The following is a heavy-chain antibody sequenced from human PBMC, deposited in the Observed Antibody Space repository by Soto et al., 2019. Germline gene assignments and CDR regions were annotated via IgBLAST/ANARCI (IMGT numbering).Heavy chain of an antibody. J-gene: IGHJ6*02. CDR2: ISYDGSNK. CDR1: GFTFSSYA. D-gene: IGHD1-1*01. V-gene: IGHV3-30-3*01. CDR3: AREVLLEMNYYYYYVMDV. Sequence: GGSLRLSCAASGFTFSSYAMHWVRQAPGKGLEWVAVISYDGSNKYYADSVKGRFTISRDNSKNTLYLQMNSLRAEDTAVYYCAREVLLEMNYYYYYVMDVWGQGTTVPVSS.